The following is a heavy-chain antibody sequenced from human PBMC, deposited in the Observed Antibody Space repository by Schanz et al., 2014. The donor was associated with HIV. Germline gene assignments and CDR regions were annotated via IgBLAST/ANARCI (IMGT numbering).Heavy chain of an antibody. V-gene: IGHV3-30*18. CDR1: GFTFNNYG. CDR2: VSFDGSKK. Sequence: QVQLVESGGGVVQPGRSLRLSCEASGFTFNNYGMHWVRQAPGKGLEWVAVVSFDGSKKYYADSVKGRFTISRDNSKSTLSLQMNSLRAEDTAIYYCAKGYYSSYYYYGMDVWGQGTTVTVSS. CDR3: AKGYYSSYYYYGMDV. J-gene: IGHJ6*02. D-gene: IGHD3-10*01.